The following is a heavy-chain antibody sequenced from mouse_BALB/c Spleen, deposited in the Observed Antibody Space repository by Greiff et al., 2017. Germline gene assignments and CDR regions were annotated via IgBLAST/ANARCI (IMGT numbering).Heavy chain of an antibody. V-gene: IGHV7-3*02. CDR3: VREIVGSIYAMEY. CDR2: IRNKANGYTT. D-gene: IGHD2-3*01. CDR1: GFTFTDYY. J-gene: IGHJ4*01. Sequence: EVKLMESGGGLVQPGGSLRLSCATSGFTFTDYYMSWVRQPPGKALEWLGFIRNKANGYTTEYSASVKGRFTISRDNSQSILYLQMNTLRAEDSATYYCVREIVGSIYAMEYTGVGTSVTASP.